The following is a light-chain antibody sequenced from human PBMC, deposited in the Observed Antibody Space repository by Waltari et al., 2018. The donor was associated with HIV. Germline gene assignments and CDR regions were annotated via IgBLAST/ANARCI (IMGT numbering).Light chain of an antibody. CDR3: AAWDDSLNAWV. CDR1: SSNIGSNI. CDR2: SNN. V-gene: IGLV1-44*01. Sequence: QSVLTQPPSASGPPGQRVSISCSGSSSNIGSNIVNWYQQLPGTAPKLLIYSNNDRPTGVPDRVSVSSAGTAASLAISGLQSEDEADYYCAAWDDSLNAWVFGGGTKLTVL. J-gene: IGLJ3*02.